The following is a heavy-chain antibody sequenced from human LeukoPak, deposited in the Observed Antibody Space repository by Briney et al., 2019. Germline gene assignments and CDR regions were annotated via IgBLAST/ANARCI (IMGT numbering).Heavy chain of an antibody. Sequence: SVKVSCKASGYTLTSYGISWVRQAPGQGLEWMGGIIPIFGTANYEQKFQGRVTITADESTSTAYMELSSLRSEDTAVYYCARNGCSSTSCYLDLNWFDPWGQGTLVTVSS. V-gene: IGHV1-69*13. CDR1: GYTLTSYG. CDR3: ARNGCSSTSCYLDLNWFDP. J-gene: IGHJ5*02. D-gene: IGHD2-2*01. CDR2: IIPIFGTA.